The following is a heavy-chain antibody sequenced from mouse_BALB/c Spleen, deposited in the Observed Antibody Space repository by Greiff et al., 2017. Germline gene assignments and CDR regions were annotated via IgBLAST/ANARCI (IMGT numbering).Heavy chain of an antibody. CDR1: GYTFTSYY. J-gene: IGHJ3*01. Sequence: QVQLKQPGAELVKPGASVKLSCKASGYTFTSYYMYWVKQRPGQGLEWIGGINPSNGGTNFNEKFKSKATLTVDKSSSTAYMQLSSLTSEDSAVYYCTRGVATTGFAYWGQGTLVTVSA. CDR2: INPSNGGT. V-gene: IGHV1S81*02. CDR3: TRGVATTGFAY. D-gene: IGHD6-1*01.